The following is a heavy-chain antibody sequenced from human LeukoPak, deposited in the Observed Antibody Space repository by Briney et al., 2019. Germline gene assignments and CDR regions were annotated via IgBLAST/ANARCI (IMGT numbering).Heavy chain of an antibody. CDR2: IDYRGSP. V-gene: IGHV4-30-4*02. Sequence: SETLSLTCTVSGGPISSGDYYWRWIRQPPGKGLEWLGYIDYRGSPSYHPSLKGRVTISVDTSKNQFSLKLSSVTAADTAVYYCARDRYYYDSSGYRYYYGMDVWGQGTTVTVSS. CDR3: ARDRYYYDSSGYRYYYGMDV. D-gene: IGHD3-22*01. J-gene: IGHJ6*02. CDR1: GGPISSGDYY.